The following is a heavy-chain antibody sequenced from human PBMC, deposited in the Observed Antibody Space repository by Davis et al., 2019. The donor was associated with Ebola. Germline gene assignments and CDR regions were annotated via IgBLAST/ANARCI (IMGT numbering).Heavy chain of an antibody. V-gene: IGHV4-59*01. CDR3: ARGAGAGGI. D-gene: IGHD1-26*01. Sequence: MPSETLSLTCTVSGGSISSYYWSWIRQPPGKGLEWIGYIYYSGSTNYNPSLKSRVTISVDTSKNQFSLKLSSVTAADTAVYFCARGAGAGGIWGQGTLVTVSS. CDR2: IYYSGST. CDR1: GGSISSYY. J-gene: IGHJ4*02.